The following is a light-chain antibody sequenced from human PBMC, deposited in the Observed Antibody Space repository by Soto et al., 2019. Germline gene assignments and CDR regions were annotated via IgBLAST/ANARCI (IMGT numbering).Light chain of an antibody. CDR1: QSISTY. CDR2: AAS. CDR3: QQSYGPPLT. Sequence: DMEMTQSPSSLSASVGDRVTITCRASQSISTYLNWYQHKPGKVPKLLIYAASSLQSGVTTRFSGSGSGTDFTLTINSLQPEEFATYYCQQSYGPPLTFGGGTKIEI. V-gene: IGKV1-39*01. J-gene: IGKJ4*01.